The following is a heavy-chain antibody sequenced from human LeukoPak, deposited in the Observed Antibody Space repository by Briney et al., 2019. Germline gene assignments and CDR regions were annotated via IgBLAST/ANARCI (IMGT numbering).Heavy chain of an antibody. J-gene: IGHJ4*02. CDR3: ARVAAAGTVVDY. D-gene: IGHD6-13*01. CDR2: INHSGST. CDR1: GGPFSGYY. V-gene: IGHV4-34*01. Sequence: SETLSLTCAVYGGPFSGYYWSRIRQPPGKGLEWIGEINHSGSTNYNPSLKSRVNISVDTFKIQFSLKLSSVTAADTAVYYCARVAAAGTVVDYWGQGTLVTVSS.